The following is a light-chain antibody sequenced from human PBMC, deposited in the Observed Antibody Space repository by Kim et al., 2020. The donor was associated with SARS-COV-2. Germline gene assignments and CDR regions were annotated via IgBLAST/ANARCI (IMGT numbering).Light chain of an antibody. CDR2: EVS. CDR3: MQGTQWPWT. CDR1: QSLVHNHGHTY. J-gene: IGKJ1*01. Sequence: PASISCGSSQSLVHNHGHTYLSWFHQRPGQSPRRLIYEVSNRDSGVPERFSGSGSGTDFTLKISRVEAEDVGVYYCMQGTQWPWTFGQGTKVDIK. V-gene: IGKV2-30*02.